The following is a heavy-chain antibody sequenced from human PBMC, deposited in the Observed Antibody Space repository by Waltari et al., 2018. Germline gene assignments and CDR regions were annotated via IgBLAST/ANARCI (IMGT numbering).Heavy chain of an antibody. CDR3: ARARLPMGMWDAFDI. CDR1: GGSISSGGYY. CDR2: IYYSGST. Sequence: QVQLQESGPGLVKPSQTLSLTCTVSGGSISSGGYYWSWIRQHPGKGLEWIGYIYYSGSTYYNPSLKIRVTISVDTSKNQFSLKLSSVTAADTAVYYCARARLPMGMWDAFDIWGQGTMVTVSS. J-gene: IGHJ3*02. V-gene: IGHV4-31*03. D-gene: IGHD3-16*01.